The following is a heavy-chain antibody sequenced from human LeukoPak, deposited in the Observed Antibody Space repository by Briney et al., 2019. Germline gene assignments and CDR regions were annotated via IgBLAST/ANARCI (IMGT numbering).Heavy chain of an antibody. D-gene: IGHD4-17*01. CDR1: GFTFSSYA. V-gene: IGHV3-23*01. CDR3: AKSYYGDYLNDAFDI. Sequence: HPGRSLRLSCAASGFTFSSYAMSWVRQAPGKGLEWVSAISGSGGSTYYADSVKGRFTISRDNSKNTLYLQMNSLRAEDTAVYYCAKSYYGDYLNDAFDIWGQGTMVTVSS. J-gene: IGHJ3*02. CDR2: ISGSGGST.